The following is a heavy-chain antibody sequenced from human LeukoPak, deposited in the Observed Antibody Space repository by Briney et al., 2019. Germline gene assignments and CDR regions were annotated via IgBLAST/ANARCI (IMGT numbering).Heavy chain of an antibody. D-gene: IGHD3-22*01. J-gene: IGHJ4*02. CDR3: AKLAINYYDSSGYTFDY. CDR1: GFTFSSYA. Sequence: GGSLRLSCAASGFTFSSYAMSWVRQAPGKGLEWVSDISGSGGSTYYADSVKGRFTISRDNSKNTLYLQMNSLRAEDTAVYYCAKLAINYYDSSGYTFDYWGQGTLDTVSS. V-gene: IGHV3-23*01. CDR2: ISGSGGST.